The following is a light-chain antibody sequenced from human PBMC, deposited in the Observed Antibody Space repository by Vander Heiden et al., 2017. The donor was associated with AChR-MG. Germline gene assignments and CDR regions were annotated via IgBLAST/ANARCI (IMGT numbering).Light chain of an antibody. CDR1: SGYSSLK. CDR3: GADLGSGSNFVLWV. V-gene: IGLV9-49*01. Sequence: QPVLTQPPSASASLGASVTLTCTLSSGYSSLKVDWYQQRPGKGPRFVMRVGTGGIVGPKGDGIPDRFSVFGSGLNRYLTIKNIQEEDESDYHCGADLGSGSNFVLWVFGGGTKLTVL. CDR2: VGTGGIVG. J-gene: IGLJ3*02.